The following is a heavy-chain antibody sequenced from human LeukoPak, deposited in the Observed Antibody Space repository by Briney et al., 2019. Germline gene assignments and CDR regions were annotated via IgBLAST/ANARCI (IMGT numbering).Heavy chain of an antibody. CDR2: ISYDGSNK. CDR3: ARGVFILDY. V-gene: IGHV3-30*04. CDR1: GFTFSSYA. J-gene: IGHJ4*02. D-gene: IGHD3-10*01. Sequence: GGSLRLSCAASGFTFSSYAMHWVRQAPGKGLEWVAVISYDGSNKYYADSVKGRFTISRDNSKNTLYLQMNSLRAEDTAVYYCARGVFILDYWGQGTLVTVSS.